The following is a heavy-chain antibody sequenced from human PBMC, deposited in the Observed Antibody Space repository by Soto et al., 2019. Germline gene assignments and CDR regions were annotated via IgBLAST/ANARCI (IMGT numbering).Heavy chain of an antibody. CDR3: ARGRGLGIAVAGNGMDV. CDR1: GGSFSGYY. CDR2: INHSGST. Sequence: SETLSITCAVYGGSFSGYYWSWIRQPPGKGLEWIGEINHSGSTNYNPSLKSRVTISVDTSKNQFSLKLSSVTAADTAVYYCARGRGLGIAVAGNGMDVWGQGTTVTVSS. V-gene: IGHV4-34*01. J-gene: IGHJ6*02. D-gene: IGHD6-19*01.